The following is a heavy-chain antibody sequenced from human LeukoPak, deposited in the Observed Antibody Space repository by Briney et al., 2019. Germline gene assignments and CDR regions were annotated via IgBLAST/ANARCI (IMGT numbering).Heavy chain of an antibody. Sequence: SGTLSLTCTVSGDSINSLDLRSWVRQPPGKGLEWIGEMYLSGTTHSNPSVKSRVTISIDKSKNQFFLNLSSVTAADTAVYYCAGLVGRYSSGLYYYYFDYWGQGTLVTVSS. CDR2: MYLSGTT. D-gene: IGHD3-22*01. V-gene: IGHV4-4*02. CDR3: AGLVGRYSSGLYYYYFDY. J-gene: IGHJ4*02. CDR1: GDSINSLDL.